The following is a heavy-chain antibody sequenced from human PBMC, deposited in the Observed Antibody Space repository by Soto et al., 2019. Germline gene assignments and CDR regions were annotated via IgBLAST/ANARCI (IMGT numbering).Heavy chain of an antibody. J-gene: IGHJ6*02. CDR3: ARHSWPRGLVRYYGMDV. CDR1: GASFVSGGYW. CDR2: IYHTGNT. V-gene: IGHV4-30-2*03. Sequence: SETLSLTCAVSGASFVSGGYWWIWVRQPPGKGLDWIGQIYHTGNTQYNPSLRSRVTISVDTSKNQLSLTVTSVTAADSAVYYCARHSWPRGLVRYYGMDVWGPGTTVTVSS. D-gene: IGHD3-10*01.